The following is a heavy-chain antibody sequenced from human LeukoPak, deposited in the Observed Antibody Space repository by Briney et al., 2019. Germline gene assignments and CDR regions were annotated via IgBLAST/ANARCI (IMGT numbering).Heavy chain of an antibody. CDR2: IKQDGSEI. V-gene: IGHV3-7*01. CDR3: ARDSSGWYYFDY. CDR1: GFTFSTYW. Sequence: GGSLRLSCAASGFTFSTYWMTWVRQAPGKGLEWVAKIKQDGSEINYVNSVKGRFTISRDNAKNSLYLQMNSLRAEDTAVYYCARDSSGWYYFDYWGQGTLVTVSS. D-gene: IGHD6-19*01. J-gene: IGHJ4*02.